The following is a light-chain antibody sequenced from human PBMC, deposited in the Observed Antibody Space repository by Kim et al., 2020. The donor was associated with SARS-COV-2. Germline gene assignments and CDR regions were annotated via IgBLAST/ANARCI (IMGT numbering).Light chain of an antibody. V-gene: IGLV3-19*01. CDR2: GKN. J-gene: IGLJ2*01. CDR1: SLRIYY. Sequence: ARGQTVRSRCPGGSLRIYYASRYQQKSGQAPVVVIHGKNNRPSGITDRFSGSTSGNTASLTITGAQADDEADYYCTSRDSRGNHLVFGGGTQLTVL. CDR3: TSRDSRGNHLV.